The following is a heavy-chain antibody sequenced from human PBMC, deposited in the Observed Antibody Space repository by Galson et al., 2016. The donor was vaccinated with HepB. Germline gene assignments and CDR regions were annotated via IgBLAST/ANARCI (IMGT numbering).Heavy chain of an antibody. V-gene: IGHV4-34*01. CDR3: ARGRRLPLDY. J-gene: IGHJ4*02. Sequence: SETLSLTCAVYGGSFIGYYWNWIRQPPGKGLEWIGEINHDGSTNYNPSLKGRLTISVDTSKKQFSLKVRSVTAADTAVYYCARGRRLPLDYWGQGSLVTVSS. CDR1: GGSFIGYY. D-gene: IGHD2-15*01. CDR2: INHDGST.